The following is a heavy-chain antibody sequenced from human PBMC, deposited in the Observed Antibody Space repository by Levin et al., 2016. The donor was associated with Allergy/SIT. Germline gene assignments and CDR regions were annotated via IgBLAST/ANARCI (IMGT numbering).Heavy chain of an antibody. D-gene: IGHD2-15*01. CDR3: ARASKGRGEYSHFDY. V-gene: IGHV1-46*01. J-gene: IGHJ4*02. Sequence: VRQMPGKGLEWMGIINPSGGSTSYAQKFQGRVTMTRDTSTSTVYMELSSLRSEDTAVYYCARASKGRGEYSHFDYWGQGTLVTVSS. CDR2: INPSGGST.